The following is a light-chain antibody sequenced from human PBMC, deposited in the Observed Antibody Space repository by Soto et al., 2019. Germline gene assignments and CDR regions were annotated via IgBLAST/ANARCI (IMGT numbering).Light chain of an antibody. CDR1: QSVSSN. J-gene: IGKJ1*01. CDR3: QQSNNWPKT. Sequence: ETVMTQSPATLSVSPGERVTPSCRASQSVSSNLAWYQQKPGQAPRLLVYGASTRATGIPARFSGSGSGTEFTLTISSLQSEDFAVYYCQQSNNWPKTFGQGTKVDIK. V-gene: IGKV3-15*01. CDR2: GAS.